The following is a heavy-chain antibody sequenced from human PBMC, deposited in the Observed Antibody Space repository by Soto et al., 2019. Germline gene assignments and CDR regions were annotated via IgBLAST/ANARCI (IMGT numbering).Heavy chain of an antibody. D-gene: IGHD6-6*01. Sequence: QVQLVQSGAEVKKPGASVKVSCKASGYTFTGYYMHWVRQAPGQGLEWMGWINPNSGGTNYAQKFQGRVTMTRDTAIRTAYMELSRLRSDDTAVYYCARDVLPLIAARGRSVNWFDPWGQGTLVTVSS. V-gene: IGHV1-2*02. CDR3: ARDVLPLIAARGRSVNWFDP. J-gene: IGHJ5*02. CDR1: GYTFTGYY. CDR2: INPNSGGT.